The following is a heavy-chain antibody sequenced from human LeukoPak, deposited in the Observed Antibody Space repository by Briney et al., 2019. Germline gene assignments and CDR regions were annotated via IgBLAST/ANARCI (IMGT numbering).Heavy chain of an antibody. J-gene: IGHJ5*02. V-gene: IGHV4-39*01. CDR2: IYYSGST. CDR1: GGSISSSSYY. CDR3: ARQRFPLANWFDP. Sequence: SETLSLTCTVSGGSISSSSYYWGWIRQPPGKGLEWIGSIYYSGSTYYIPSLKSRVTISVDTSKNQFSLKLSSVTAADTAVYYCARQRFPLANWFDPWGQGTLVTVSS. D-gene: IGHD2-21*01.